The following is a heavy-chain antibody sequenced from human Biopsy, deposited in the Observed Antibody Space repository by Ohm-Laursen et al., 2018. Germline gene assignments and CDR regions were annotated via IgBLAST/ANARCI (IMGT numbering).Heavy chain of an antibody. V-gene: IGHV1-2*02. Sequence: ASVKVSCKASSYTFTDYNIHWMRQAPGQGLEWLGYINCKTGATNYAQKFQGKDTMTRDTSISTAYLALGSLRSADNAINYCARDPLNGHKHFDYWGQGSLVTVSS. CDR2: INCKTGAT. CDR3: ARDPLNGHKHFDY. D-gene: IGHD2-8*01. J-gene: IGHJ4*02. CDR1: SYTFTDYN.